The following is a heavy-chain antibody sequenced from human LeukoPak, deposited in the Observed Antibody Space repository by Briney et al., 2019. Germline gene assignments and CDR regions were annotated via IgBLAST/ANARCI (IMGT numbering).Heavy chain of an antibody. CDR2: IRSKAYGGTT. D-gene: IGHD2-21*01. V-gene: IGHV3-49*04. Sequence: RPGGSLRLSCAASGFTISSYAMSWVRQAPGKGLEWVGFIRSKAYGGTTEYAASVKGRFTISRDDSKSIAYLQMNSLKTEDTAVYYCTRDVDLIVVVSHDAFDIWGQGTMVTVSS. CDR3: TRDVDLIVVVSHDAFDI. J-gene: IGHJ3*02. CDR1: GFTISSYA.